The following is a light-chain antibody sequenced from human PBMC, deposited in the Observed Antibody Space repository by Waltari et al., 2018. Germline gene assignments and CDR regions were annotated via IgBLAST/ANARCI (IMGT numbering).Light chain of an antibody. CDR1: QSINTY. CDR3: QQTHTVPIT. Sequence: DIQMTQFPSSLSASVGDRVTITCRASQSINTYLNWYQQKPGKAPKHLLYAASNLQGGVPSRFSGSGSGTDFTLTITSLQPEDFAIYYCQQTHTVPITFGQVTRL. V-gene: IGKV1-39*01. J-gene: IGKJ5*01. CDR2: AAS.